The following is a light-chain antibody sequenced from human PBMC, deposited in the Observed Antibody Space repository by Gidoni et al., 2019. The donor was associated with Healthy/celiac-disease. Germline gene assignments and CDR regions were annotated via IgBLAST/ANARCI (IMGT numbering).Light chain of an antibody. J-gene: IGLJ3*02. CDR2: KDS. CDR1: ALPKQY. Sequence: SYELTQPPSVSVSPGKPARITCSGDALPKQYAYWYQQKPGQAPVLVIYKDSERPSGIPERFSGSSSGTTVTLTISGVQAEDEADYYCQSADSSGTYPRVFGGGTKLTVL. CDR3: QSADSSGTYPRV. V-gene: IGLV3-25*02.